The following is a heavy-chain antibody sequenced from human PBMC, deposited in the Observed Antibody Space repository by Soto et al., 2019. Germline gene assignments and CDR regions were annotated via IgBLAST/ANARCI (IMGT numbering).Heavy chain of an antibody. Sequence: EVQLVESGGGFVQPGGSLRLSCAASGLTFSSYWMHWVRQAPGKGLVWVSRIKSDGSTTNYADSVKGRFTISRDNAKKTLYLQMNSLRAEDTAGYYCKNGTTNGFDILVQGTMVTVSS. CDR3: KNGTTNGFDI. V-gene: IGHV3-74*01. D-gene: IGHD1-1*01. J-gene: IGHJ3*02. CDR1: GLTFSSYW. CDR2: IKSDGSTT.